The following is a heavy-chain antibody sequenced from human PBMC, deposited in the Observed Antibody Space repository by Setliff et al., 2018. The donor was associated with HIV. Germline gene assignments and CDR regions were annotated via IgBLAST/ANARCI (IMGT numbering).Heavy chain of an antibody. CDR1: AHTFTGYY. J-gene: IGHJ4*02. CDR2: INSNNGGT. D-gene: IGHD2-2*01. CDR3: AVMGYCGGNSCYRTEGFDY. Sequence: ASVKVSCKASAHTFTGYYVHWVRQAPGQGLEWMGWINSNNGGTNYAQKFQGRVTMTRDTTITTVYMELTRLRSDDTAMFYCAVMGYCGGNSCYRTEGFDYWGQGTLVTVSS. V-gene: IGHV1-2*02.